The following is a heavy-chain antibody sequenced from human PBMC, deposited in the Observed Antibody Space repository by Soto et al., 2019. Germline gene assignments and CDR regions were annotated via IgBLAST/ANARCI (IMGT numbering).Heavy chain of an antibody. J-gene: IGHJ4*02. CDR1: GFTFSSYA. Sequence: EVQLLESGGGLVQPGGSLRLSCAASGFTFSSYAMSWVRQAPGKGLEWVSAISGSGGSTYYADSVKGRFTISRDNSKNTLYLQMNSLRAEDTAVYYCAKGGMSYDFWSGYYLFDYWGQGTLVTVSS. V-gene: IGHV3-23*01. CDR2: ISGSGGST. CDR3: AKGGMSYDFWSGYYLFDY. D-gene: IGHD3-3*01.